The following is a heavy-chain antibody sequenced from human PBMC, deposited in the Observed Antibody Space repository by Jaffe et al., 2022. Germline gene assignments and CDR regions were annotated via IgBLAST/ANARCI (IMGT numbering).Heavy chain of an antibody. D-gene: IGHD3-10*01. CDR2: IGTAGDT. CDR3: ARGPGGDAGFIPRGAFDI. V-gene: IGHV3-13*01. CDR1: GFTFSSYD. Sequence: EVQLVESGGGLVQPGGSLRLSCAASGFTFSSYDMHWVRQATGKGLEWVSAIGTAGDTYYPGSVKGRFTISRENAKNSLYLQMNSLRAGDTAVYYCARGPGGDAGFIPRGAFDIWGQGTMVTVSS. J-gene: IGHJ3*02.